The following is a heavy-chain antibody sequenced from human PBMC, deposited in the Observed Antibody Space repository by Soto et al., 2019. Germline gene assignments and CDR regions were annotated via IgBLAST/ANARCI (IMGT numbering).Heavy chain of an antibody. CDR3: ARGSAAISHWFDP. D-gene: IGHD2-2*01. V-gene: IGHV1-69*02. CDR2: ISPNHGIT. J-gene: IGHJ5*02. CDR1: GGTFSSYT. Sequence: SVKVSCKASGGTFSSYTISWVRQAPGQGLEWMGRISPNHGITNYAQKLQGRVTMTTDTSTSTAYMELRSLRSDDTAVYYCARGSAAISHWFDPWGQGTLVTVSS.